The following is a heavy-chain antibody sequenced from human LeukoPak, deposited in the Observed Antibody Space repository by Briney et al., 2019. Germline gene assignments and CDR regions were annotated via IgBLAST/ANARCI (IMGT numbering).Heavy chain of an antibody. CDR1: GYSFTNYW. D-gene: IGHD1-26*01. Sequence: GESLKISCKGSGYSFTNYWIGWLRQMPGKGLEWIVIIYPGDSNTRYSPSFQGQATVSAEKSISTAYLQWSSLKDSDTAMYYCARGSRDAFDIWGQGTMVTVSS. V-gene: IGHV5-51*01. CDR3: ARGSRDAFDI. J-gene: IGHJ3*02. CDR2: IYPGDSNT.